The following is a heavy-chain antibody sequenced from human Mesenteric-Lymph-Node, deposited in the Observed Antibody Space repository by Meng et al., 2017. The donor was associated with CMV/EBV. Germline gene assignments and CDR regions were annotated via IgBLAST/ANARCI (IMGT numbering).Heavy chain of an antibody. Sequence: GESLKISCPASGFTFSTYGMHWVRQAPGKGLEWVAVIWYDGSKKYYADSVKGRFTISRDNSKNTLYLQMNSLRVEDTAVYYCAKDHDFWSAYPDYFGMDVWGQGTTVTVSS. CDR1: GFTFSTYG. J-gene: IGHJ6*02. CDR3: AKDHDFWSAYPDYFGMDV. V-gene: IGHV3-30*02. CDR2: IWYDGSKK. D-gene: IGHD3-3*01.